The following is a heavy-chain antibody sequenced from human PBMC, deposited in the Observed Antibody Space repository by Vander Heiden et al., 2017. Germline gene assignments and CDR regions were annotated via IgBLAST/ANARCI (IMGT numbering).Heavy chain of an antibody. Sequence: EVQLVESGWGLVKPGGSLRLSCVDSGFTFSSSWMHWVRQAPGTGLVWLSRMNSDGSTTDYADSVKGRFTISRDNAKNTLYLQMNGLRAEDTAVYYCARAGFFRFDYWGQGILVTVSS. J-gene: IGHJ4*02. CDR2: MNSDGSTT. D-gene: IGHD3-3*01. CDR3: ARAGFFRFDY. CDR1: GFTFSSSW. V-gene: IGHV3-74*01.